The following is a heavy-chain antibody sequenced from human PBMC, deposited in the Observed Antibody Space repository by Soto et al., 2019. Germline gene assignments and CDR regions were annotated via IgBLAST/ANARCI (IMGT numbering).Heavy chain of an antibody. CDR2: IDGSGGTT. CDR3: AKNSGWFNT. Sequence: GGSLRLSCAASGFPFSSTDMTWVRQAPGKGLDWVSTIDGSGGTTYYADSVKGRFTISRDNSMNTVYLQMNSLRADDTALYYCAKNSGWFNTWGQGALVTISS. D-gene: IGHD3-10*01. CDR1: GFPFSSTD. J-gene: IGHJ5*02. V-gene: IGHV3-23*01.